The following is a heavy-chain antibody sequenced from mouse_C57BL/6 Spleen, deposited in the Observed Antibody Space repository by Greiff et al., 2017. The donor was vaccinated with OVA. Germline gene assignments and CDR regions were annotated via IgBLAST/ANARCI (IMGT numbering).Heavy chain of an antibody. J-gene: IGHJ1*03. CDR2: IDPSDSYT. V-gene: IGHV1-59*01. CDR1: GYTFTSYW. Sequence: VQLQQPGAELVRPGTSVKLSCKASGYTFTSYWMHWVKQRPGQGLEWIGVIDPSDSYTNYNQKFKGKATLTVDTSSSTAYMQLSSLTSEDSAVYYCARRGYDGYHTWYFDVWGTGTTVTVSS. D-gene: IGHD2-3*01. CDR3: ARRGYDGYHTWYFDV.